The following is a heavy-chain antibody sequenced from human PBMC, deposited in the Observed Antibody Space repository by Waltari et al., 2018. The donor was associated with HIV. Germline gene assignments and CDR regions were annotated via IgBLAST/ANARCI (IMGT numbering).Heavy chain of an antibody. CDR1: GFTFSNYL. CDR3: ARGGLAISPAGTRLYTGMDV. D-gene: IGHD6-13*01. J-gene: IGHJ6*02. Sequence: QVHLVESGGGVVQPGGSLKLSCASSGFTFSNYLMNWVRQAPGKGLEWVTFIYYNGNNKNYADSVKGRFTISIDNSKKTLYLQMNSRRHEDTAVYYCARGGLAISPAGTRLYTGMDVWGQGTTVTVSS. V-gene: IGHV3-30*02. CDR2: IYYNGNNK.